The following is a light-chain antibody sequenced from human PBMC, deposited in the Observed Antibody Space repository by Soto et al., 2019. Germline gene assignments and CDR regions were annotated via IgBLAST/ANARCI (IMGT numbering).Light chain of an antibody. V-gene: IGKV3-20*01. J-gene: IGKJ1*01. CDR1: QSVSGSY. CDR3: QHDCTSTTWT. CDR2: GAS. Sequence: DIVLTQSPGTLSLSPGERATLSCRASQSVSGSYLAWYQQKPGQAPRLLIYGASSRATGIPDKFSVDGSGTDFTLTISRLETEDFVVYYCQHDCTSTTWTLGQGTKVEVK.